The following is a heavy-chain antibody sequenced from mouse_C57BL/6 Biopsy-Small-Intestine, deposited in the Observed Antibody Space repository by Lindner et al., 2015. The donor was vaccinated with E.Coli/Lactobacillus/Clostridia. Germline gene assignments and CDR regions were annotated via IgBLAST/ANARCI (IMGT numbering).Heavy chain of an antibody. J-gene: IGHJ1*03. CDR1: GYAFSSYW. V-gene: IGHV1-80*01. D-gene: IGHD1-1*01. Sequence: VQLQESGAELVKPGASVKISCKASGYAFSSYWMNWVKQRPGKGLEWIGQIYPGDGDTNYNGKFKGKATLTADKSSSTAYMQLSSLTSEDSAVYFCAYYGSSYHWYFDAWGTGTTVTVSS. CDR2: IYPGDGDT. CDR3: AYYGSSYHWYFDA.